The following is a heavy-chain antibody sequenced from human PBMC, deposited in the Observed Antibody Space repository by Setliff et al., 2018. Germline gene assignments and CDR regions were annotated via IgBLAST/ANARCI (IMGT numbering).Heavy chain of an antibody. V-gene: IGHV1-69*05. J-gene: IGHJ4*02. CDR3: AALPNLQLRWTERVPY. CDR2: IIPIFGTA. CDR1: GGTFSSYA. Sequence: SVKVSCKASGGTFSSYAISWVRQAPGQGLEWMGGIIPIFGTANYAQKFQGRVTITTDESTSTAYMELSSLRSEDTAVYYCAALPNLQLRWTERVPYWGQGTLVTVSS. D-gene: IGHD4-17*01.